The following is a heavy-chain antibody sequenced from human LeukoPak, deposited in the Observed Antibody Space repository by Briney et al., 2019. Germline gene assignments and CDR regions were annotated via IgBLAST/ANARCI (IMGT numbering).Heavy chain of an antibody. CDR2: IYYSGST. CDR1: GGSISSGDYY. V-gene: IGHV4-30-4*01. J-gene: IGHJ6*02. CDR3: ARAHIIYGMDV. Sequence: PSETPSLTCTVSGGSISSGDYYWSWIRQPPGKGLEWIGYIYYSGSTYYNPSLKSRVTISVDTSKNQFSLKLSSVTAADTAVYYCARAHIIYGMDVWGQGTTVTVSS.